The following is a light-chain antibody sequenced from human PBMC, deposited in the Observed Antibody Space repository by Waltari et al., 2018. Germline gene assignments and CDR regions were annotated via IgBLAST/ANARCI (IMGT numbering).Light chain of an antibody. V-gene: IGLV1-47*01. CDR3: STWDFSLNGV. CDR1: SSNIGNNY. J-gene: IGLJ7*01. CDR2: HDD. Sequence: QSILTQPPSVSGTPGQTVTISCSGSSSNIGNNYVHWYQQFPGAAPKLIIFHDDRRPSGVSDRFSASNSGTSASLAISGLRSEDEAVYFCSTWDFSLNGVFGGGTQLTVL.